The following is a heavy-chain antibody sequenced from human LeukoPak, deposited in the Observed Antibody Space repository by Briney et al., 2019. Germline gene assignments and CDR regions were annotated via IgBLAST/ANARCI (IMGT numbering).Heavy chain of an antibody. Sequence: GGSLRLSCAASGFTFSSYAMSWVRQAPGKGLEWVSAISGSDGSTYYADSVKGRFTISRDNSKNTLYLQMNSLRAEDTAVYYCASGDYYDSSGYRLHAFDIWGQGTMVTVSS. CDR3: ASGDYYDSSGYRLHAFDI. CDR2: ISGSDGST. J-gene: IGHJ3*02. D-gene: IGHD3-22*01. CDR1: GFTFSSYA. V-gene: IGHV3-23*01.